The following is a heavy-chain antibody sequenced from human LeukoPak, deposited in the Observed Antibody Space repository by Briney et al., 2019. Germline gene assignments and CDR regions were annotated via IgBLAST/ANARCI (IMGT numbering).Heavy chain of an antibody. CDR2: IKEDGSWK. CDR3: ARDRGWYHADS. J-gene: IGHJ4*02. CDR1: GFPFSSSW. Sequence: GGSLRLSCAAPGFPFSSSWMGWARQAPGKGLEWVANIKEDGSWKHYAVSVQGRFTISRDNTKNSLYLQMNSLRAEDTAVYYCARDRGWYHADSWGQGTLVTVSS. D-gene: IGHD6-19*01. V-gene: IGHV3-7*01.